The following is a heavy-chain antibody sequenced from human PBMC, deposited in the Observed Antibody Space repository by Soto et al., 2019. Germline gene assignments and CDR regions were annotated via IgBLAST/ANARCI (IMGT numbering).Heavy chain of an antibody. CDR3: ARADSSSWYVCFDP. J-gene: IGHJ5*02. CDR1: GGSISSYY. D-gene: IGHD6-13*01. CDR2: IYYSGST. Sequence: PTETLSLTCTVSGGSISSYYWSWIRQPPGKGLEWIGYIYYSGSTNYNPSLKSRVTISVDTSKNQFSLKLSSVTAADTAVYYCARADSSSWYVCFDPCGPAPLGAVSS. V-gene: IGHV4-59*01.